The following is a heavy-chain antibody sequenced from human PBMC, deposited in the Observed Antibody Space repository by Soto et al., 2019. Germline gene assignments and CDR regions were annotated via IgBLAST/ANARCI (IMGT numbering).Heavy chain of an antibody. Sequence: GGSLRLSCAASGFTFSSYAMSWVRQAPGKGLEWVSAISGSGGSTYYADSVKGRFTISRDNSKNTLYLQMNSLRAEDTAVYYCAKDHYYGGNPRFLWDVWGQGTTVTVSS. CDR1: GFTFSSYA. D-gene: IGHD4-17*01. V-gene: IGHV3-23*01. CDR2: ISGSGGST. CDR3: AKDHYYGGNPRFLWDV. J-gene: IGHJ6*02.